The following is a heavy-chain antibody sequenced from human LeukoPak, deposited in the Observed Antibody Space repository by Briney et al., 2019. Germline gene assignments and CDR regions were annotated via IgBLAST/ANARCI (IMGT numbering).Heavy chain of an antibody. D-gene: IGHD2-2*02. CDR1: GGSISSSGYY. V-gene: IGHV4-39*01. Sequence: SETLSLTCTVSGGSISSSGYYWGWIRQPPGKGLEWIGSIYYSGSTYYNPSLKSRVTISVDTSKNQFSLKLSSVTAADTAVYYCARQGCSSTSCYRSPYYFDYWGQGTLVTVSS. CDR3: ARQGCSSTSCYRSPYYFDY. J-gene: IGHJ4*02. CDR2: IYYSGST.